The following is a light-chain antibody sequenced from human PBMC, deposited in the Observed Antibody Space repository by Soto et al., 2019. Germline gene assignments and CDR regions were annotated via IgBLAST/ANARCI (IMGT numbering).Light chain of an antibody. CDR3: AAWDDSLNGPYV. Sequence: SVLTQPPSASETPGQRVTISCSGSSSNIGSNTVNWYQQLPGTAPKLLIYNNNQRPSGVPDRFSGSKSGTSASLAISGLQSEDEADYYCAAWDDSLNGPYVFGTGTKVTVL. J-gene: IGLJ1*01. V-gene: IGLV1-44*01. CDR1: SSNIGSNT. CDR2: NNN.